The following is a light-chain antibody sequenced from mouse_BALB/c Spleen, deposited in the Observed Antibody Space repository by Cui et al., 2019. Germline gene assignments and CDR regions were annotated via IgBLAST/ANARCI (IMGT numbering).Light chain of an antibody. CDR1: QNVRTA. J-gene: IGKJ4*01. Sequence: DLVMSQSQNFMSISVGDRVSITCKASQNVRTAVAWYQQKPGQSPKALIYLASNRHTGVPDRFTGSGSGTDFTLTISNVQSEDLADYFCLQHCKYPLTFGSGTKLEIK. CDR2: LAS. CDR3: LQHCKYPLT. V-gene: IGKV6-14*01.